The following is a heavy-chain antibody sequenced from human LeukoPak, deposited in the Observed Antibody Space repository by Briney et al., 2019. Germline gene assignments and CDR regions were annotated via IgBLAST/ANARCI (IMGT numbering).Heavy chain of an antibody. CDR1: GFTFSSYW. Sequence: GGSLRLSCAASGFTFSSYWMHWVRQAPGKGLVWVSRINSDGSSTCYADSVKGRFTISRDSSKNTLYLQMNRLRAEDTGVYLCAKGPTKNIITSYYNSHFLDYWGQGTLVTVSS. CDR3: AKGPTKNIITSYYNSHFLDY. D-gene: IGHD3-9*01. J-gene: IGHJ4*02. CDR2: INSDGSST. V-gene: IGHV3-74*01.